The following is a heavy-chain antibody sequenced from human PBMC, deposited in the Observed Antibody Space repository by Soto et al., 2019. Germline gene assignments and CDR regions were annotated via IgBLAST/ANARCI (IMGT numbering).Heavy chain of an antibody. V-gene: IGHV3-74*01. CDR2: ISNDGSST. J-gene: IGHJ1*01. CDR1: GFTFSSYW. CDR3: ARLPNKSPQN. Sequence: EVHLVESGGGLVQPGGSLRLSCVASGFTFSSYWMHWVRQAPGKGLVWVSSISNDGSSTSYADPVKGRFTISRDNAKNTLYLQKNSLRAEDTAVYYCARLPNKSPQNWGQGTLIIVSP.